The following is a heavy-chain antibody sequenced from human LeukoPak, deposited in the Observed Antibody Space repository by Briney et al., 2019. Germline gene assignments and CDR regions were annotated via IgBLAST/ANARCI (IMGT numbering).Heavy chain of an antibody. D-gene: IGHD5/OR15-5a*01. CDR3: ARDRSRYYGMDV. J-gene: IGHJ6*02. V-gene: IGHV3-30-3*01. CDR2: ISYDGSNK. CDR1: AFTFSSYA. Sequence: GRSLRLSCAASAFTFSSYAMHWVRRAPGKGLEWVAVISYDGSNKYYADSVKGRFTISRDNSKNTLYLQMNSLRAEDTAVYYCARDRSRYYGMDVWGQGTTVTVSS.